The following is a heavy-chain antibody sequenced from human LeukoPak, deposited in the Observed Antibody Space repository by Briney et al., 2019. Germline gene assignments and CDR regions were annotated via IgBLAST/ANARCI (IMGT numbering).Heavy chain of an antibody. Sequence: GGSLRLSCAASGFTFSGSAMHWVRQASGKGLEWVGRIRSKANSYATAYAASVKGRFTISRDNAKNSLYVQMNSLRAEDTAMYYCARWGYSNGWSYIDYWGQGTLVTVSS. CDR1: GFTFSGSA. J-gene: IGHJ4*02. CDR2: IRSKANSYAT. CDR3: ARWGYSNGWSYIDY. V-gene: IGHV3-73*01. D-gene: IGHD6-19*01.